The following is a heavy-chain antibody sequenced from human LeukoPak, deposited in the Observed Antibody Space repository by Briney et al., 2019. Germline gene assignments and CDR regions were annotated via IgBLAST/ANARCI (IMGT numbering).Heavy chain of an antibody. V-gene: IGHV4-34*01. J-gene: IGHJ4*02. D-gene: IGHD6-19*01. Sequence: PSETLSLTCAVYGGSFSGYYWSWIRQPPGKGLEWIGEINHRGSTNYNPSLKSRVTMSVDTSKNQFSLKLSSVTAADTAVYYCARGASGWYTREDYWGQGTLVTVSS. CDR2: INHRGST. CDR3: ARGASGWYTREDY. CDR1: GGSFSGYY.